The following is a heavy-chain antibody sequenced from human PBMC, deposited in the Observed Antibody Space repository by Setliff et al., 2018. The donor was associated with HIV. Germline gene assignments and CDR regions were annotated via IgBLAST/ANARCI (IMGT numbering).Heavy chain of an antibody. Sequence: PSETLSLTCAVYGGSFSGYYWTWIRQSPGKGLEWIGEINHRGSTNYNPSLKSRVTVSVDTSKNQFSLRLTSVTAADTAMYHCARHDSGGYYSLDYWGQGTLVTVSS. V-gene: IGHV4-34*01. J-gene: IGHJ4*02. CDR1: GGSFSGYY. D-gene: IGHD3-22*01. CDR3: ARHDSGGYYSLDY. CDR2: INHRGST.